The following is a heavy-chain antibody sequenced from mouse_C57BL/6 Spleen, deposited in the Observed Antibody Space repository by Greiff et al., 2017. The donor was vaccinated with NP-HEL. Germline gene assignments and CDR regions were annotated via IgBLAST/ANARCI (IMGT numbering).Heavy chain of an antibody. J-gene: IGHJ4*01. Sequence: EVQLQQSGPELVKPGASVKISCKASGYSFTDYNMNWVKQSNGKSLEWIGVISPNYGTTSYNQKFKGKVTLTVDKASSTAYMQLNSLKSEDSAVYYCARLELSVVGNYYAKDYWGHGTSVTVSS. CDR1: GYSFTDYN. CDR3: ARLELSVVGNYYAKDY. V-gene: IGHV1-39*01. D-gene: IGHD1-1*01. CDR2: ISPNYGTT.